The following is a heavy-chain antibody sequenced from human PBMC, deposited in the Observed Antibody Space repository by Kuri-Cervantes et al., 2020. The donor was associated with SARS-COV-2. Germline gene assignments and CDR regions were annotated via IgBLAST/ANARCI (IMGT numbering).Heavy chain of an antibody. CDR2: IYYSGST. CDR3: ARGPHCSSYSCNRDY. J-gene: IGHJ4*02. Sequence: SETLSPTCTVSGGSISSSSYYWGWIRQPPGKGLEWIGSIYYSGSTYYNPSLKSRITISVDTSKNQFSLKLSSVTAADTAVYYCARGPHCSSYSCNRDYWGQGTLVTVSS. V-gene: IGHV4-39*01. D-gene: IGHD2-2*01. CDR1: GGSISSSSYY.